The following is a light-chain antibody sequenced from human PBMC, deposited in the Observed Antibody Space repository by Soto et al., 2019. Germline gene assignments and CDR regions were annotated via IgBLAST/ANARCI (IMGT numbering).Light chain of an antibody. CDR3: QQYGTSPIT. J-gene: IGKJ5*01. V-gene: IGKV3-20*01. CDR2: GAS. CDR1: QTVSSY. Sequence: ENVLTQSPGNLSLSPGERATHSCRASQTVSSYLTWYQQRPGQAPSLLISGASRKATGIPDRFSGSGSGTDFTRTISRLEPEDFALYYCQQYGTSPITFGQGTRLEI.